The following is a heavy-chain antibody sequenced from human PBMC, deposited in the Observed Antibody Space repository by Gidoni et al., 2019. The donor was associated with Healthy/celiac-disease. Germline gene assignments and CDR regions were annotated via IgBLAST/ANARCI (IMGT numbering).Heavy chain of an antibody. CDR3: ARAPAGDFDY. CDR2: IKQDGSEK. D-gene: IGHD2-8*02. J-gene: IGHJ4*02. Sequence: EVQLVESGGVLVQPGGSLRLSCAASGFTFSSYWMGWVRQAPGKGLGWVANIKQDGSEKYYVESVKGRFTISRDNAKNSLYLKMNSLRAEDTAVYYCARAPAGDFDYWGQGTLVTVSS. CDR1: GFTFSSYW. V-gene: IGHV3-7*01.